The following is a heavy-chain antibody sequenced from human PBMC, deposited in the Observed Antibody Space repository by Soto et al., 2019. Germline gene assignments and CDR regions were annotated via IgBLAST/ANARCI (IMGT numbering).Heavy chain of an antibody. D-gene: IGHD2-2*01. V-gene: IGHV3-48*01. CDR2: ISSSSSTI. CDR1: GFTFSSYS. CDR3: ARSPAAGRDYYYHYMDV. Sequence: GGSLRLSCAASGFTFSSYSMNWVRQAPGKGLEWVSYISSSSSTIYYADSVKGRFTISRDNAKNSLYLQMNSLRAEDTAVYYCARSPAAGRDYYYHYMDVWGKGTTVTVSS. J-gene: IGHJ6*03.